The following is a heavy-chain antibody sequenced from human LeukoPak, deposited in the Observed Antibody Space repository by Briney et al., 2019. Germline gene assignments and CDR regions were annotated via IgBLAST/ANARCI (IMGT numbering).Heavy chain of an antibody. J-gene: IGHJ4*02. V-gene: IGHV3-30*04. CDR2: ISYDRSNK. CDR3: GGNLRHSRRCGDY. Sequence: GGSLRLSCAASGFTFYSYARLWLRQAPGKGLEGVAVISYDRSNKYYADSVKGRFTISRESSKNTLYLQMDRLRAGETAVFYWGGNLRHSRRCGDYWGQGTLVTVSS. D-gene: IGHD6-13*01. CDR1: GFTFYSYA.